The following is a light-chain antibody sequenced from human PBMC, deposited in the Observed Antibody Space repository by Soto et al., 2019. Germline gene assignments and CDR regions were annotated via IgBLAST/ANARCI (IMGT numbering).Light chain of an antibody. Sequence: QAVVTQPPSASGTPGQRVTISCSGSSSNIGSNYVYWYQQLPGTAPKLLIYRNNQRPSGVPDRFSGSISGTSASLAISGLRSEDEADYYCAAWDDSLSGRVFGGGTKVTVL. J-gene: IGLJ3*02. CDR3: AAWDDSLSGRV. CDR2: RNN. V-gene: IGLV1-47*01. CDR1: SSNIGSNY.